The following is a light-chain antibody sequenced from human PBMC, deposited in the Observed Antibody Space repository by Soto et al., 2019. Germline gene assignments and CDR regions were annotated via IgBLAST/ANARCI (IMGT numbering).Light chain of an antibody. CDR2: WAS. V-gene: IGKV4-1*01. CDR1: QSVLYSSNNKNY. Sequence: DIVMTQSPDSLAVSLGERATINCKSSQSVLYSSNNKNYLAWYQQKPGQPTKLLIYWASTPESGVPDRFSGSGSGTDFTPTISCLQAEDVAVYYCQQYYRTPQTFGQGTKVEIK. J-gene: IGKJ1*01. CDR3: QQYYRTPQT.